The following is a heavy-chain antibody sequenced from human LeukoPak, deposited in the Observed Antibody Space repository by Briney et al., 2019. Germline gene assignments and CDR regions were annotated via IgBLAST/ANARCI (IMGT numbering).Heavy chain of an antibody. Sequence: ASVKVSCKASGGTFSSYAISWVRQAPGQGLEWMGGIIPIFGTANYAQKFQGRVTITADKSTSTAYMELSSLRSEDTAVYYCARHSTTVVTFSLSLGYFDYWGQGTLVTVFS. V-gene: IGHV1-69*06. J-gene: IGHJ4*02. CDR1: GGTFSSYA. D-gene: IGHD4-23*01. CDR2: IIPIFGTA. CDR3: ARHSTTVVTFSLSLGYFDY.